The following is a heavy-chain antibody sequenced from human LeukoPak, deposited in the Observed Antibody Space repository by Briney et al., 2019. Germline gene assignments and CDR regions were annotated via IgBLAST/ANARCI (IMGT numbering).Heavy chain of an antibody. Sequence: SETLSLTCTVSGGSISSYYWSWIRQPPGKGLEWIGYIYYSGSTNYNPSLKSRVTISVDTSKNQFSLKLSSVTAADTAVYYCAREIRYYYDSRGYNDYWGQGILVTVSS. J-gene: IGHJ4*02. CDR2: IYYSGST. CDR1: GGSISSYY. D-gene: IGHD3-22*01. CDR3: AREIRYYYDSRGYNDY. V-gene: IGHV4-59*01.